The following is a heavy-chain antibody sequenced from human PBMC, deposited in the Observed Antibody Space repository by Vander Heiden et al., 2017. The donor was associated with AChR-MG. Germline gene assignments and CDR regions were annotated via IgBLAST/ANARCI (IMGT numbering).Heavy chain of an antibody. CDR3: ARGVYGDYMYFDY. Sequence: QLQLQESGSGLVRPSQTLSLTCAVPGGSISRGGYAWSWIRQPPGKGPEWIGNIYQGGSTFSNPSLKSRVTISIDKSKNQFSLKLKSVTAADTAVYYCARGVYGDYMYFDYWGQGTRVPVSS. CDR2: IYQGGST. V-gene: IGHV4-30-2*01. CDR1: GGSISRGGYA. J-gene: IGHJ4*02. D-gene: IGHD4-17*01.